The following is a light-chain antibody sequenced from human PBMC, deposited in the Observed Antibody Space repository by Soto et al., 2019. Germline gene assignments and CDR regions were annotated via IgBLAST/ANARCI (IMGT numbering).Light chain of an antibody. J-gene: IGLJ2*01. CDR3: ATWDGSLPGEV. CDR1: SSNTGNNY. V-gene: IGLV1-51*01. CDR2: DNN. Sequence: QSALTQSPSVSAAPGQQVTISCSGSSSNTGNNYVSWYQQLPGTAPKLLIYDNNKRPSGIPDRFSGSKSGTSGTLDITGLQTGDEADYYCATWDGSLPGEVFGGGTKLTVL.